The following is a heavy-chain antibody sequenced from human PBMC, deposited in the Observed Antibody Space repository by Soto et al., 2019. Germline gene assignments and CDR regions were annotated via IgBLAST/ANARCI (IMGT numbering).Heavy chain of an antibody. J-gene: IGHJ6*02. Sequence: PSEILSLICTVSGGSISSSSYYWGWIRQPPGKGLEWIGSIYYSGSTYYNPSLKSRVTISVDTSKNQFSLKLSSVTAADTAVYYCARRLYYDSSGFEGGGMDVWGQGTTVTVSS. CDR3: ARRLYYDSSGFEGGGMDV. CDR1: GGSISSSSYY. D-gene: IGHD3-22*01. CDR2: IYYSGST. V-gene: IGHV4-39*01.